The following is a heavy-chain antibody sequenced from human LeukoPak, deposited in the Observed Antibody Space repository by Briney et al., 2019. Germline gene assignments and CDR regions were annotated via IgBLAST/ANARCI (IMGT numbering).Heavy chain of an antibody. CDR3: ARAIKYYYDSSGYTLDAFDI. D-gene: IGHD3-22*01. CDR1: GYTFTSYA. J-gene: IGHJ3*02. CDR2: INAGNGNT. Sequence: ASVKVSCKASGYTFTSYAMHWVRQAPGQRLEWMGWINAGNGNTKYSQKFQGRVTITRDTSASTAYMELSSLRSEDTAVYYCARAIKYYYDSSGYTLDAFDIWGQGTMVTVSS. V-gene: IGHV1-3*01.